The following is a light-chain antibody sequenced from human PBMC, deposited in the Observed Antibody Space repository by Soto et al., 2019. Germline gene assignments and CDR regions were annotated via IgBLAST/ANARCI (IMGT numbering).Light chain of an antibody. J-gene: IGKJ4*01. CDR1: QSVSSSY. CDR2: GAS. V-gene: IGKV3-20*01. CDR3: QQYGTSPRT. Sequence: EIVLTQSPGTLSLSPGERATLSCRASQSVSSSYLAWYQQKPGQAPRLLIYGASSRATGIPDRFSGSGSGTDFTLTISRLEPEDFPVYYCQQYGTSPRTFGGGTKVEIK.